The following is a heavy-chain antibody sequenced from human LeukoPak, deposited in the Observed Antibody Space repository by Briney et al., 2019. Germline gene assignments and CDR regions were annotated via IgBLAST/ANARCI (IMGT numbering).Heavy chain of an antibody. J-gene: IGHJ4*02. D-gene: IGHD6-19*01. CDR3: ARHWDSSGWLDY. V-gene: IGHV5-51*01. CDR2: IYPGDSDT. Sequence: GESLKISFKGSGYRFTTYWIGRVRPMPGKGLEGMGFIYPGDSDTRYSPSFQGQVTISADKSISAASLQWSSLKASDTAMYYCARHWDSSGWLDYWGQGTLVTVSS. CDR1: GYRFTTYW.